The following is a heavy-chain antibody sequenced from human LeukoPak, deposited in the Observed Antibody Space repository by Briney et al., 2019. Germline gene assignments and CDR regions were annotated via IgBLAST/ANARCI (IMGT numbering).Heavy chain of an antibody. J-gene: IGHJ6*03. Sequence: ASVKVSCKASGYTFTSYYMHWVRQAPGQGLEWMGIINPSGGSTSYAQKFQGRVTMTRDMSTSTVYMELSSLRSEDTAVYYCARDVGLERLRYYYYMDVWGKGTTVTVSS. D-gene: IGHD1-1*01. CDR3: ARDVGLERLRYYYYMDV. V-gene: IGHV1-46*01. CDR1: GYTFTSYY. CDR2: INPSGGST.